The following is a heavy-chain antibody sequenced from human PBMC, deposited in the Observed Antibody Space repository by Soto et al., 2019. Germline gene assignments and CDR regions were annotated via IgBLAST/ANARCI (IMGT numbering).Heavy chain of an antibody. J-gene: IGHJ4*02. CDR3: ARAQPYYDYIWGSYRTFDY. V-gene: IGHV4-31*03. Sequence: TLSLTCTVSGGSISSGGYYWSWIRQHPGKDLEWIGYIYYSGSTYYNPSLKSRVTISADTSKNQFSLKLSSETAADTAVYYCARAQPYYDYIWGSYRTFDYWGQGTLVTVSS. CDR1: GGSISSGGYY. CDR2: IYYSGST. D-gene: IGHD3-16*02.